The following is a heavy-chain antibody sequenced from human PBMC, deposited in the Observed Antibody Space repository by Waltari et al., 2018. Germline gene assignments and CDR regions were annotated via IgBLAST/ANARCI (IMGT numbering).Heavy chain of an antibody. J-gene: IGHJ4*02. CDR3: AREGYSSGWRRAHYFDY. V-gene: IGHV1-69*01. D-gene: IGHD6-19*01. CDR2: ISRICGTA. Sequence: QVQLVQSGAEVKKPGSSVKVSCKASGGTFSSYAISWVRQAPGHGLEWMGGISRICGTANYAQTFQGRVTITADESTSTAYMELSSLRSEDTAVYYCAREGYSSGWRRAHYFDYWGQGTLVTVSS. CDR1: GGTFSSYA.